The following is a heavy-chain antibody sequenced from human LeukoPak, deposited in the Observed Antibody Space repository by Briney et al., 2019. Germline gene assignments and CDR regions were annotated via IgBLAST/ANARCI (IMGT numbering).Heavy chain of an antibody. CDR3: ARGGNWFDP. Sequence: AGRSLRLSCAASGFSFDDYAMHWVRQAPGKGLEWVSGISWNSGTVGYADSVKGRFTISRDNDRNSLYLQMDSLEDGDTAIYYCARGGNWFDPWGQGTLVTVSS. J-gene: IGHJ5*02. CDR1: GFSFDDYA. V-gene: IGHV3-9*01. CDR2: ISWNSGTV. D-gene: IGHD3-16*01.